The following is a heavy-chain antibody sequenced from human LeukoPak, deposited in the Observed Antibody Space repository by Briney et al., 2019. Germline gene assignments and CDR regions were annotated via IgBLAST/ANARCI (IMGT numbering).Heavy chain of an antibody. CDR1: GYTFTSFD. CDR3: ARTQSLRDSFYGY. J-gene: IGHJ4*02. V-gene: IGHV1-8*03. D-gene: IGHD3-9*01. CDR2: MNPNSGNT. Sequence: ASAKVSCKASGYTFTSFDINWVRQATGQGLEWMGWMNPNSGNTGYAQKFQGRVTITRNTSISTAYLELSSLRSEDTAVYYCARTQSLRDSFYGYWGQGTLVTVSS.